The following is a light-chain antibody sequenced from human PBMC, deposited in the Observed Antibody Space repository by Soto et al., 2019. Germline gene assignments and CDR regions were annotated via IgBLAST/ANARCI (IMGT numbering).Light chain of an antibody. CDR3: SSYTSSSTRRV. CDR1: SSDVGGYNY. J-gene: IGLJ1*01. V-gene: IGLV2-14*01. Sequence: QSVLTQPASVSGSPGQSITISCTGTSSDVGGYNYVSWYQQHPGKAPKLMIYDVSNRPSGVSNRFSGSKSGNTASLTISGLQAEDEADYYCSSYTSSSTRRVFGTGTKLPVL. CDR2: DVS.